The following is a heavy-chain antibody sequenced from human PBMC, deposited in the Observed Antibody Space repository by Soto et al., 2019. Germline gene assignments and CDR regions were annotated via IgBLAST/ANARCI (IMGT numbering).Heavy chain of an antibody. V-gene: IGHV4-39*01. CDR1: GGSISSSSHF. D-gene: IGHD2-15*01. Sequence: QLQLQESGPGLVKPSETLSLSSSVSGGSISSSSHFWGWIRQPPGKGLEWIGTVYYSGNAYFSPSLKTRVTISVDTSKNQFSLNLSSVTAADTAVYYCARHENIVVVSAATAFDIWGQGTMVTVSS. CDR2: VYYSGNA. CDR3: ARHENIVVVSAATAFDI. J-gene: IGHJ3*02.